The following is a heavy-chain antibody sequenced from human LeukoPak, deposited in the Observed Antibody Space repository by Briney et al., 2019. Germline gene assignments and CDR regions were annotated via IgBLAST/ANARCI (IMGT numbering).Heavy chain of an antibody. V-gene: IGHV3-30*03. Sequence: GRSLRLSCAASGFTFSSYGMHWVRQAPGKGLEWVAVISYDGSNKYYADSVKGRFTISRDNSKNTLYLQMNSLRAEDTAVYYCSRESPQTGVFDLWGHGSLVTVSS. CDR2: ISYDGSNK. D-gene: IGHD1-14*01. J-gene: IGHJ4*01. CDR1: GFTFSSYG. CDR3: SRESPQTGVFDL.